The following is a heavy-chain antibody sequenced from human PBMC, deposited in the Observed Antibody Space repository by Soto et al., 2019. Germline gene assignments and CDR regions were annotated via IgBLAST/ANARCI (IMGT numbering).Heavy chain of an antibody. Sequence: QLHLQESGPGLVKPSETLSLICTVSGGSITNDDYYWAWIRQAPGKGLEWIASVSSTGSPYYNPSLKSRVTVSLDTSKSQVSLRLMSVTATDTAIDYCARHMARVLIANPYWFDTLGQGTLVTVSS. CDR1: GGSITNDDYY. V-gene: IGHV4-39*01. CDR2: VSSTGSP. J-gene: IGHJ5*02. CDR3: ARHMARVLIANPYWFDT. D-gene: IGHD3-10*01.